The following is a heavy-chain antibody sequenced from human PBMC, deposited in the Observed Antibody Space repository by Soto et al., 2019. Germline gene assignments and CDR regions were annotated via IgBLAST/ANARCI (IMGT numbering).Heavy chain of an antibody. J-gene: IGHJ4*02. Sequence: PGGSLRLSCAASGFTFSNYAMSWVRQAPGKGLEWVSTISGSGGSPYYADSVKGRFTISRDNSRNTLYLQMNSLRAGDSAIYYCAKEGTSGLYYFDYWXQGTLVTVSS. CDR2: ISGSGGSP. CDR3: AKEGTSGLYYFDY. CDR1: GFTFSNYA. D-gene: IGHD6-19*01. V-gene: IGHV3-23*01.